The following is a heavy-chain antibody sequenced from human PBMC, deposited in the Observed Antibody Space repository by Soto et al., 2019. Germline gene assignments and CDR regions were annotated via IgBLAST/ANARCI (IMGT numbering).Heavy chain of an antibody. D-gene: IGHD6-13*01. J-gene: IGHJ4*02. Sequence: EVQLLESGGGLVQPGGSLRLSCAASGFTFSSYAMSWVRQAPGKGLEGVSAISGSGASTYYADSVKGRFTISRDNAKNTLFLQMNSLRAEDTAVYYCAKDSPYSSSWAPFDYWGQGTLVTVSS. CDR1: GFTFSSYA. V-gene: IGHV3-23*01. CDR3: AKDSPYSSSWAPFDY. CDR2: ISGSGAST.